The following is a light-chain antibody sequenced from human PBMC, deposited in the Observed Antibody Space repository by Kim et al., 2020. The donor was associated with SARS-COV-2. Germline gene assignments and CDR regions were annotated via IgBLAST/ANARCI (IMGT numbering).Light chain of an antibody. V-gene: IGLV3-1*01. CDR3: KAWDSSTYV. J-gene: IGLJ1*01. Sequence: VSPGQTASITCSGDKLGDKYACWYQQKPGQSPVLVIYQDSKRPSGIPERFSGSNSGNTATLTISETQAMDEADYYCKAWDSSTYVFGTGTKVTVL. CDR1: KLGDKY. CDR2: QDS.